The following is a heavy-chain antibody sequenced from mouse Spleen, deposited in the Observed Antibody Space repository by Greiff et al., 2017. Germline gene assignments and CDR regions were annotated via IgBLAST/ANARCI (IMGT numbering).Heavy chain of an antibody. V-gene: IGHV1-18*01. CDR1: GYTFTDYN. J-gene: IGHJ1*01. Sequence: VQLQQSGPELVKPGASVKIPCKASGYTFTDYNMDWVKQSHGKSLEWIGDINPNNGGTIYNQKFKGKATLTVDKSSSTAYMELRSLTSEDTAVYYCARGDYYGSSYLWYFDVWGAGTTVTVSS. CDR2: INPNNGGT. CDR3: ARGDYYGSSYLWYFDV. D-gene: IGHD1-1*01.